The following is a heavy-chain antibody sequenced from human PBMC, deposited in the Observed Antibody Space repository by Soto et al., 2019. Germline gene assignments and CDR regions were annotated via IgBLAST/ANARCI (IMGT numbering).Heavy chain of an antibody. CDR3: ARGGAARVLGNYYYYGMDV. D-gene: IGHD6-6*01. CDR2: IYHSGST. CDR1: GGSISSSNW. Sequence: SETLSLTCAVSGGSISSSNWWSWVRQPPGKGLEWIGEIYHSGSTNYNPSLKSRVTISVDKSKNQFSLKLSSVTAADTAVYYCARGGAARVLGNYYYYGMDVWGQGTTVTVSS. V-gene: IGHV4-4*02. J-gene: IGHJ6*02.